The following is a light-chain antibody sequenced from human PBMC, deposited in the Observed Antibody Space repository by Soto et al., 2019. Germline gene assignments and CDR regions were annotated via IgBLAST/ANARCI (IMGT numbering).Light chain of an antibody. Sequence: QLVLTQPPSVSGAPGQRVTISCTGSSSNIGAGYDVHWYQQLPGTAPKIIIYADSDQPSGVPDRFSGSKSGTSASLAIAGLRAEDEGDYYCQSYDSTRSGVIFGGGTKLTVL. CDR1: SSNIGAGYD. J-gene: IGLJ2*01. V-gene: IGLV1-40*01. CDR2: ADS. CDR3: QSYDSTRSGVI.